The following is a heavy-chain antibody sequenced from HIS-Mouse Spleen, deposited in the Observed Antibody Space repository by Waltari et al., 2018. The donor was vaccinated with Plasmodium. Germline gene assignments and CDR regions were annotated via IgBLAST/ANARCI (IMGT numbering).Heavy chain of an antibody. CDR1: GYTFTSYD. CDR3: ARYYYDFWSGYYNLDY. J-gene: IGHJ4*02. V-gene: IGHV1-8*01. D-gene: IGHD3-3*01. CDR2: MNPKSGKT. Sequence: QVQLVQSGAEVKKPGASVKVSCKASGYTFTSYDINWVRQATGQGLEWMGWMNPKSGKTGDAQKFQGRLTMTRNTSISTAYMELSSLRSEDTTVYYCARYYYDFWSGYYNLDYWGQGTLVTVSS.